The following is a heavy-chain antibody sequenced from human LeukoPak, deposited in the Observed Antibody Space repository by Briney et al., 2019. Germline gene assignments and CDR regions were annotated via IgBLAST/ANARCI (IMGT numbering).Heavy chain of an antibody. Sequence: SETLSLTCSVSGASISSYYWSWIRQPPGKGLEWIGYSHYTGSTDYNPSLKSRVTISVDTSKNQLSLKLTSVTAADTAVYYCSRHATDSVGGGWFHLWGQGSLVTVSS. CDR1: GASISSYY. D-gene: IGHD5/OR15-5a*01. J-gene: IGHJ5*02. CDR2: SHYTGST. CDR3: SRHATDSVGGGWFHL. V-gene: IGHV4-59*08.